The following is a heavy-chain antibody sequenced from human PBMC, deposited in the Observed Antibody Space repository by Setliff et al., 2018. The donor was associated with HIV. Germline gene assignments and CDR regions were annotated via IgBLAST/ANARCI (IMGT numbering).Heavy chain of an antibody. Sequence: PSETLSLTCTVSGGSISSSSYYWGWIRQPPGKGLEWIGSIYYSGSTYYNPSLKSRVTISVDTSNNQLFLKVSSVTAADTAVYYCARFRGVHSSSLLDSWGQGTLVTVSS. D-gene: IGHD6-6*01. CDR2: IYYSGST. CDR3: ARFRGVHSSSLLDS. J-gene: IGHJ4*02. CDR1: GGSISSSSYY. V-gene: IGHV4-39*01.